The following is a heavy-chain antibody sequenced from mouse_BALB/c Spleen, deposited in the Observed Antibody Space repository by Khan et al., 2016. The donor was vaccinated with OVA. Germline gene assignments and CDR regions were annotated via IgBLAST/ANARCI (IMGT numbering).Heavy chain of an antibody. V-gene: IGHV3-2*02. D-gene: IGHD1-1*01. CDR2: ISYSGVT. CDR1: GYSITSGYA. CDR3: ARGDYYGYCFDY. J-gene: IGHJ2*01. Sequence: EVQLQESGPGLVKPSQSLSLTCTVTGYSITSGYARNWIRQPPGNKLEWMGYISYSGVTSYTPSLKSRISITRDTSKNQFFLQLNSVTTEDTAAYYCARGDYYGYCFDYWGQGTTLTVSS.